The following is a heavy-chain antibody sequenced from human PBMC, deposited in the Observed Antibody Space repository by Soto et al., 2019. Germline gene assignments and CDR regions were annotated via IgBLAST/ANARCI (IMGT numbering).Heavy chain of an antibody. CDR2: INAGNGNT. CDR1: GYTFTSYS. Sequence: ASVKGSCNASGYTFTSYSIHWVRQAPGQRLEWMGWINAGNGNTKYSQKFQGRVTITRDTSASTAYMELSSLRYEDTAVYYCAIAPGSGGMDVWGQGTTVTVSS. D-gene: IGHD3-10*01. J-gene: IGHJ6*02. V-gene: IGHV1-3*01. CDR3: AIAPGSGGMDV.